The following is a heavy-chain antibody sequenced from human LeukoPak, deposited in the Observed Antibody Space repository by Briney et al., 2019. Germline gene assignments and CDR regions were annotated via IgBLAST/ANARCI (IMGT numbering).Heavy chain of an antibody. J-gene: IGHJ4*02. CDR1: GFTFSSYA. Sequence: GGSLRLSCAASGFTFSSYAMSWVRQAPGKGLEWVSLISGDGRSTYYADSVKGRFTISRDNSKNSLYLQMNSLRREDTAFYYCTKVSSGWFSHFDYWGQGILVTVSS. CDR2: ISGDGRST. V-gene: IGHV3-43*02. D-gene: IGHD6-19*01. CDR3: TKVSSGWFSHFDY.